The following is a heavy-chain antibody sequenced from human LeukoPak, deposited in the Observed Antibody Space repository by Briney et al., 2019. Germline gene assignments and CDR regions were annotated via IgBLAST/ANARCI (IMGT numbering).Heavy chain of an antibody. J-gene: IGHJ4*02. CDR3: ARVRYSSSGAFFDY. CDR2: IYYSGST. Sequence: SETLSLTCTVSGGSISSYYWSWIRQPPGEGLEWIGYIYYSGSTNYNPSLKSRVTISVDTSKNQFSLKLSSVTAADTAVYYCARVRYSSSGAFFDYWGQGTLVTVSS. D-gene: IGHD6-6*01. V-gene: IGHV4-59*01. CDR1: GGSISSYY.